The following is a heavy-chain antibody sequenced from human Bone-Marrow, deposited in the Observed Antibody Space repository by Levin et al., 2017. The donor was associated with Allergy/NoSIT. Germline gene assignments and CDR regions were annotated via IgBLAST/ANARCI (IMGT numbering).Heavy chain of an antibody. D-gene: IGHD1-26*01. CDR1: GFVFEDYA. Sequence: LSLTCAASGFVFEDYAMHWVRQGPGKGLEWVSLISYDGISTHYADSVEGRFTISRDNRKNTLFLQMNSLRLEDTAFYYCARDSRALGGVESFDSWGQGTLVTVAS. J-gene: IGHJ4*02. CDR2: ISYDGIST. V-gene: IGHV3-43D*04. CDR3: ARDSRALGGVESFDS.